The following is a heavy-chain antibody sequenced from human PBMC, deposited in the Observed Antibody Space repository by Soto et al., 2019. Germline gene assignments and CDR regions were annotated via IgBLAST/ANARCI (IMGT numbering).Heavy chain of an antibody. CDR2: VTTGSSTI. Sequence: GGPLRVSRGVSECTCSNYNMSCIRQAPGKVLEWVSFVTTGSSTIYYGDSVKGRFTISRDNAKDSLYLQMNSLKDEDTVVYYCARSTYFDYGLGVWGQGTTVTV. V-gene: IGHV3-48*02. CDR1: ECTCSNYN. CDR3: ARSTYFDYGLGV. J-gene: IGHJ6*02. D-gene: IGHD1-1*01.